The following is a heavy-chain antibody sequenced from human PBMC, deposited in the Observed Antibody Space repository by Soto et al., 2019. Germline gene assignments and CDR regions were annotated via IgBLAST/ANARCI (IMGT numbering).Heavy chain of an antibody. CDR1: GFSFGGYW. D-gene: IGHD4-4*01. CDR2: IKEDGGEQ. CDR3: AITTSTVSYWFDP. Sequence: LRLSCVASGFSFGGYWMSWVRQAPGKGPEWVANIKEDGGEQHYVDSVKGRFTISRANTENSLFLQMNNLRVEDSAIYYCAITTSTVSYWFDPWGPGTQVTVSS. V-gene: IGHV3-7*03. J-gene: IGHJ5*02.